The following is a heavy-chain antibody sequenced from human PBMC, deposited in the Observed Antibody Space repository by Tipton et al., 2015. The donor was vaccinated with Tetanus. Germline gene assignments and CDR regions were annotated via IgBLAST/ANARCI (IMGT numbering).Heavy chain of an antibody. D-gene: IGHD6-25*01. CDR1: GFIFGSYG. Sequence: AASGFIFGSYGMSWVRQAPGRGLEWVSTITGGEGNTHYADSVKGRFTISRDNSRNTLSLQMSNLRADDTAVYYCAKSASGCSSCYRDGFDIWGHGTMVTVSS. J-gene: IGHJ3*02. CDR2: ITGGEGNT. CDR3: AKSASGCSSCYRDGFDI. V-gene: IGHV3-23*01.